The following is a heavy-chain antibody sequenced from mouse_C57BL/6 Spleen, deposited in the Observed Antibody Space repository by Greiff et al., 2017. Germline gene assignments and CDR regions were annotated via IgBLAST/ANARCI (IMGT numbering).Heavy chain of an antibody. CDR3: AINFPRFHAMDY. CDR1: GYTFTSYW. V-gene: IGHV1-74*01. CDR2: IHPSDSDT. D-gene: IGHD3-1*01. Sequence: QVQLKQPGAELVKPGASVKVSCKASGYTFTSYWMHWVKQRPGQGLEWIGRIHPSDSDTNYNQKFKGKATLTVDKSSSTAYMQLSSLTSEDSAVYYCAINFPRFHAMDYWGQGTSVTVSS. J-gene: IGHJ4*01.